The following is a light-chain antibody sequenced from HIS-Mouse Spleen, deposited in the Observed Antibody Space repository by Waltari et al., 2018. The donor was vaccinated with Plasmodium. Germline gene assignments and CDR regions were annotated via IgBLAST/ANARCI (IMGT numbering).Light chain of an antibody. Sequence: SYELTQPPSVSVSPGQSARIPCSGEKLGDHDACWYQQKPGQSPVLVIYQDSKRPSGIAERLSGSNSGNTATLTISGTQAMDEADYYCQAWDSSTVVFGGGTKLTVL. CDR1: KLGDHD. V-gene: IGLV3-1*01. CDR2: QDS. CDR3: QAWDSSTVV. J-gene: IGLJ2*01.